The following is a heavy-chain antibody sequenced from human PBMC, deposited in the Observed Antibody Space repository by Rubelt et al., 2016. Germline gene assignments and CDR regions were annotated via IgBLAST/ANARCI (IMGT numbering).Heavy chain of an antibody. D-gene: IGHD6-19*01. Sequence: GMHWVRQAPGKGLEWVALVWNDGSKKYYVDSVKGRFTISKDNAKNSLYLQMNSLRAEDTALYYCAKEWTSGAVAGTFQHWGQGTLVTVSS. J-gene: IGHJ1*01. CDR1: G. CDR3: AKEWTSGAVAGTFQH. CDR2: VWNDGSKK. V-gene: IGHV3-33*03.